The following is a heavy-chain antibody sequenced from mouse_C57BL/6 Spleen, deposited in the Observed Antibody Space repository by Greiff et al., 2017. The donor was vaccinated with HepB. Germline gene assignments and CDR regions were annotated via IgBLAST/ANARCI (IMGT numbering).Heavy chain of an antibody. Sequence: VQLQQSDAELVKPGASVKISCKVSGYTFTDHTIHWMKQRPEQGLEWIGYIYPRDGSTKYNEKFKGKATLTADKSSSTAYMQLNSLTSADSAVYFCARKDYYGSSWFAYWGQGTLVTVSA. CDR1: GYTFTDHT. CDR2: IYPRDGST. V-gene: IGHV1-78*01. J-gene: IGHJ3*01. CDR3: ARKDYYGSSWFAY. D-gene: IGHD1-1*01.